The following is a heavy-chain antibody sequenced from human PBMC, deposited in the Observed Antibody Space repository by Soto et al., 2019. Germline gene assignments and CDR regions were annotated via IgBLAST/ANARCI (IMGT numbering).Heavy chain of an antibody. CDR3: AAAYYYDSSGSTDAFDI. D-gene: IGHD3-22*01. V-gene: IGHV1-58*01. Sequence: SVXVSCKASGFTFTSSAVQWVRQARGQRLEWIGWIVVGSGNTNYAQKFQERVTITRDMSTSTAYMELSSLRSEDTAVYYCAAAYYYDSSGSTDAFDIWGQGTMVTVSS. J-gene: IGHJ3*02. CDR2: IVVGSGNT. CDR1: GFTFTSSA.